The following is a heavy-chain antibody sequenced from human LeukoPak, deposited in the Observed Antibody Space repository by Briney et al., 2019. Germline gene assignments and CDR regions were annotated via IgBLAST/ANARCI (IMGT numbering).Heavy chain of an antibody. Sequence: PGGSLRLSCAASGFTFSSYAMSCVRQAPGKGLEWVLAISGSGGSTYYADSVEGRFTISRDNSKNTLYLQMNSLRAEDAAVYYCAKDFHSYDSDVGYWGQGTLVTVS. CDR1: GFTFSSYA. D-gene: IGHD3-3*01. J-gene: IGHJ4*02. CDR2: ISGSGGST. CDR3: AKDFHSYDSDVGY. V-gene: IGHV3-23*01.